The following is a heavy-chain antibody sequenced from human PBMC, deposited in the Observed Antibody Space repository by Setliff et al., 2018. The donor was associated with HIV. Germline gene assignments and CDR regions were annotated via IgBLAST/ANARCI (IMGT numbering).Heavy chain of an antibody. J-gene: IGHJ4*02. CDR3: TRGALYGLFEF. Sequence: SVKVSCKASGHTFTNVDIHWLRRATGQGLEWMGSLIPVLGEPHYAQSFQGRVTISADESTNTAHMELRSLTSEDTAAYYCTRGALYGLFEFWGPGTLVTVSS. CDR1: GHTFTNVD. CDR2: LIPVLGEP. D-gene: IGHD3-10*01. V-gene: IGHV1-69*11.